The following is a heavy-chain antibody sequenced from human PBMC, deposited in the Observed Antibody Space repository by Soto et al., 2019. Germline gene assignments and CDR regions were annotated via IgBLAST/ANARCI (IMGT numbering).Heavy chain of an antibody. D-gene: IGHD1-1*01. CDR1: GYAFTTYG. CDR2: ISAHNGNT. Sequence: QVHLVQSGAEVKKPGASVKVSCKGSGYAFTTYGITWVRQAPGQGLEWMGWISAHNGNTNYAQKLQGRVTVTRDTSTSTAYMELRILRSYDTAVYYCARGRYGDYWGQGALVTVSS. V-gene: IGHV1-18*01. CDR3: ARGRYGDY. J-gene: IGHJ4*02.